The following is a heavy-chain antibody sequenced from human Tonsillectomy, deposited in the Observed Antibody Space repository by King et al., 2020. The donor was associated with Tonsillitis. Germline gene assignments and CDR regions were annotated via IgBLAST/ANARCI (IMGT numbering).Heavy chain of an antibody. D-gene: IGHD6-13*01. CDR2: ISYDGSNK. CDR3: AKELPAAAGMGGADS. CDR1: GFTLSTYG. V-gene: IGHV3-30*18. J-gene: IGHJ4*02. Sequence: VQLVESGGGVVQPGRSLRLSCAGSGFTLSTYGMHWLRQAPGKGLEWEAVISYDGSNKVYEDSVRGRFTISRDNSENMLYLQMSSLRPEDTAVYYCAKELPAAAGMGGADSWGQGTLVTVSS.